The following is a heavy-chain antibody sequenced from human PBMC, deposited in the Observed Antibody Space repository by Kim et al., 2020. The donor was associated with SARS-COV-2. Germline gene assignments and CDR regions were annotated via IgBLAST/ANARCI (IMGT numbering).Heavy chain of an antibody. J-gene: IGHJ6*02. CDR1: GGSISSGGYY. Sequence: SETLSLTCTVSGGSISSGGYYWSWIRQHPGKGLEWIGYIYYSGSTYYNPSLKSRVTISVDTSKNQFSLKLSSVTAADTAVYYCARGSGARRLSYGMDVWGQGTTVTVSS. D-gene: IGHD3-10*01. V-gene: IGHV4-31*03. CDR2: IYYSGST. CDR3: ARGSGARRLSYGMDV.